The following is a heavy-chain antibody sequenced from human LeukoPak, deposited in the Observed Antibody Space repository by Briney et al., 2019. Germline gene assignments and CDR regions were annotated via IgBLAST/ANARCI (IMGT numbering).Heavy chain of an antibody. CDR1: GYTFTSYG. D-gene: IGHD6-19*01. Sequence: ASVKVSCKASGYTFTSYGISGVRQAPGQGLEWMGWISAYNGNTNYAQKLQGRVTMTTDTSTSTAYMELRSLSSDDTAVYYCARVAAVAGPYYYYYMDVWGKGTTVTVSS. J-gene: IGHJ6*03. CDR2: ISAYNGNT. V-gene: IGHV1-18*01. CDR3: ARVAAVAGPYYYYYMDV.